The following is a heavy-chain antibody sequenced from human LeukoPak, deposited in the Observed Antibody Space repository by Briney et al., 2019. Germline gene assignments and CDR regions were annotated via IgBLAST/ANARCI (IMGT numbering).Heavy chain of an antibody. D-gene: IGHD3-10*02. Sequence: GASVKVSCKASGYTFTDYFAHWVRQAPGQGLEWMGWINPNSGVTKYAQKFQGRVTMTRDTSTSTAYMELSRLRSDDTAVYYCVRDDRNVPGPGGWGQGTLVTVSS. CDR1: GYTFTDYF. J-gene: IGHJ4*02. CDR2: INPNSGVT. CDR3: VRDDRNVPGPGG. V-gene: IGHV1-2*02.